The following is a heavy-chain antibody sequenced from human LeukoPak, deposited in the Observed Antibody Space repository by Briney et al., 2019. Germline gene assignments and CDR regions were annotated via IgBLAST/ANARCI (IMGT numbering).Heavy chain of an antibody. CDR1: GYTFTSYY. D-gene: IGHD6-19*01. J-gene: IGHJ6*02. Sequence: GASVKVSCKSSGYTFTSYYMHWVRQAPGQGLEWMGIINPSGGSTSYAQKFQGRVTMTRDTSTSTVYMELSSLRSEDTAVYYCATTSTEAVAGTGPSQNGMDVWGQGTTVTVSS. CDR3: ATTSTEAVAGTGPSQNGMDV. CDR2: INPSGGST. V-gene: IGHV1-46*01.